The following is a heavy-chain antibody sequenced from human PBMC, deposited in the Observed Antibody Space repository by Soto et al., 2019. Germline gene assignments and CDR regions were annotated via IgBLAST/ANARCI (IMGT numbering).Heavy chain of an antibody. CDR2: IRGFSPYT. CDR3: ARDRGYDAHDYYYNAMDV. V-gene: IGHV3-21*01. J-gene: IGHJ6*02. CDR1: GFTFRTYT. Sequence: GGSLRLSCISSGFTFRTYTMNWVRQAPGKGLEWVSGIRGFSPYTFYAESVKGRFTISRDNAKNSLYLEMNSLRAEDTAVYYCARDRGYDAHDYYYNAMDVWGQGTTVTVSS. D-gene: IGHD2-15*01.